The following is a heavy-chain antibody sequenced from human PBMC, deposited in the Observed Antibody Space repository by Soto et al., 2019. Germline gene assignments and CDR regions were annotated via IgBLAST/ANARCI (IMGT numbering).Heavy chain of an antibody. D-gene: IGHD3-22*01. CDR2: ISYDGSNK. CDR1: GFTFSSYG. V-gene: IGHV3-30*18. Sequence: GGSLRLSCAASGFTFSSYGMHWVRQAPGKGLEWVAVISYDGSNKYYADSVKGRFTISRDNSKNTLYLQMNSLRAEDTAVYYCAKDIYYDSSGYYGEVDYWGQGTLVTVSS. J-gene: IGHJ4*02. CDR3: AKDIYYDSSGYYGEVDY.